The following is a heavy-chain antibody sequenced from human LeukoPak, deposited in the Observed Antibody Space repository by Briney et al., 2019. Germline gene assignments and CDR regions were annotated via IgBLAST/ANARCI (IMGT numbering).Heavy chain of an antibody. CDR3: ARGGRKYYYDSSGYYYKY. D-gene: IGHD3-22*01. CDR2: ISSSSSYI. V-gene: IGHV3-21*01. CDR1: GFTFSSYS. J-gene: IGHJ4*02. Sequence: PGGFLRLSCAASGFTFSSYSMNWVRQAPGKGLEWLSSISSSSSYIYYADSVKGRFTISRDNAKNSLYLQMNSLRAEDTAVYYCARGGRKYYYDSSGYYYKYWGQGTLVTVSS.